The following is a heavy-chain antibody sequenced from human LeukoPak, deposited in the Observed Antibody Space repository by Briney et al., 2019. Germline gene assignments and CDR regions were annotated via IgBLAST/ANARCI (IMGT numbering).Heavy chain of an antibody. D-gene: IGHD6-25*01. J-gene: IGHJ6*02. CDR2: INHSGST. Sequence: SETLSLTCAVCGGSFSGYYWSWIRQPPGKGLEWIGEINHSGSTNYNPSLKSRVTISVDTSKNQFSLKLSSVTAADTAVYYCARDSSGWVAYYYYGMDVWGQGTTVTVSS. CDR1: GGSFSGYY. CDR3: ARDSSGWVAYYYYGMDV. V-gene: IGHV4-34*01.